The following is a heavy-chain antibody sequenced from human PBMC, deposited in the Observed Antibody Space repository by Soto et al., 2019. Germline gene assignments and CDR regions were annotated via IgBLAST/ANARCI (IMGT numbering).Heavy chain of an antibody. CDR3: AREAVYFDTRPHYYFDY. CDR1: GGSITTGGYY. J-gene: IGHJ4*02. D-gene: IGHD3-22*01. Sequence: QVQLQESGPGLVKPSQTLSLTCTVSGGSITTGGYYWNWIRQRPGKGLEWIGSIYYSGTTVYNASHKSRLTMSVDTSRKQFSLKLSAVTAADTAVYYCAREAVYFDTRPHYYFDYWGQGALVTVSS. V-gene: IGHV4-31*03. CDR2: IYYSGTT.